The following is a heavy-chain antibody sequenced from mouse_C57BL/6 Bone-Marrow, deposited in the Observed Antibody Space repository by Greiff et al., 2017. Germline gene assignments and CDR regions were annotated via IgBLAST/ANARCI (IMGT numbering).Heavy chain of an antibody. D-gene: IGHD2-2*01. J-gene: IGHJ1*03. Sequence: QVQLQQSGAELVRPGTSVTMSCKASGYTFTNYWIGWAKQRPGHGLEWIGDIYPGGGYTNYNEKFKGKATLTADKSSSTAYMQFSSLTSEDSAIYYCARYYYGYHWYFDVWGTGTTVTVSS. CDR1: GYTFTNYW. V-gene: IGHV1-63*01. CDR3: ARYYYGYHWYFDV. CDR2: IYPGGGYT.